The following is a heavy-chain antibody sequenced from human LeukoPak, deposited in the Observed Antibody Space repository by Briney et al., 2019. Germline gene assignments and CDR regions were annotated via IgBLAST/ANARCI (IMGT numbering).Heavy chain of an antibody. CDR2: INHSGST. J-gene: IGHJ4*02. CDR1: SGSFSGYY. CDR3: ARGRYARRY. D-gene: IGHD3-16*01. V-gene: IGHV4-34*01. Sequence: SETLSLTCAVYSGSFSGYYWSWIRQPPGKGLEWIGEINHSGSTNYNPSLKSRVTISVDTSKNQFSLKLSSVTAADTAVYYCARGRYARRYWGQETLVTVSS.